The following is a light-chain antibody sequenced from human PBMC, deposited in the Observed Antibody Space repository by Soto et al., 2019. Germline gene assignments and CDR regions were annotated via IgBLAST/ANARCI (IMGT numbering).Light chain of an antibody. J-gene: IGLJ3*02. CDR2: EGT. CDR1: SSDVGAYHY. CDR3: SSYTTKQTRV. V-gene: IGLV2-14*01. Sequence: QSVLTQPASVSGSPGQSITISCTGTSSDVGAYHYVSWYQQYPGKAPKLLIYEGTNRPSGVSHRFSGSRSGNTASLTISGLQGDDEADYYCSSYTTKQTRVFGGGTKLTVL.